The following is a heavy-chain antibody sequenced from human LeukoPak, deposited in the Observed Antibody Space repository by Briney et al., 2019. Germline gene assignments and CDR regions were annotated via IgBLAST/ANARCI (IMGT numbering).Heavy chain of an antibody. J-gene: IGHJ6*03. CDR3: ARAVGGYSSGYYYYYMDV. V-gene: IGHV1-46*01. CDR1: GYTFTCCY. Sequence: ASGKVTCKASGYTFTCCYMHWVRQPPAQGLEWMGIINPSGGSTSYAQKFQGRVTMTRDTSTSTVYMELSSLRSEDTAVYYCARAVGGYSSGYYYYYMDVWGKGTTVTISS. CDR2: INPSGGST. D-gene: IGHD6-19*01.